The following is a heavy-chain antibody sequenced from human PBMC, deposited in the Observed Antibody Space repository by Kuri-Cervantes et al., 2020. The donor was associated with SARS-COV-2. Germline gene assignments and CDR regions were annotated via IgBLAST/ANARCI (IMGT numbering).Heavy chain of an antibody. Sequence: ESLKISCAIYGGSLSGSYWSWIRQSPGKRLEWIGEVNHNGGANYNPSLKSRVTISVDTSKNQFSLKLSSVTAADTAVYYCARGGDYSYWFDPWGQGTLVTVSS. D-gene: IGHD4-17*01. CDR3: ARGGDYSYWFDP. CDR2: VNHNGGA. V-gene: IGHV4-34*01. CDR1: GGSLSGSY. J-gene: IGHJ5*02.